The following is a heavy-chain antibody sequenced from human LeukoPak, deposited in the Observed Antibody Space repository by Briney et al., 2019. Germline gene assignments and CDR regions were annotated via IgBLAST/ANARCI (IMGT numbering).Heavy chain of an antibody. D-gene: IGHD2-8*02. Sequence: TGGSLRLSCAASGFTFSSYWMHWVRQAPGKGLVWVSRISSDGSATTYADSVKGRFTISRDNAKSSLSLQMNSPRAEDTAVYYCARDSSYCSGGVCFDVFDIWGQGTMVVVSS. CDR1: GFTFSSYW. CDR3: ARDSSYCSGGVCFDVFDI. J-gene: IGHJ3*02. CDR2: ISSDGSAT. V-gene: IGHV3-74*01.